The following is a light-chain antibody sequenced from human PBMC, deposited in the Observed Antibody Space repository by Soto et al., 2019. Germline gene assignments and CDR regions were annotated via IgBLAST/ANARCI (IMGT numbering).Light chain of an antibody. Sequence: QSVLTQPASVYGSPGQSITIFCTGTSSDVGSYNYVSWYQQHPGRAPKLMIYDVSSRPSGVSNRFSGSKSGSTASLTISGLQAEDEADYFCTSYTTSSTYVFGTGTQLTVL. CDR2: DVS. CDR1: SSDVGSYNY. V-gene: IGLV2-14*03. CDR3: TSYTTSSTYV. J-gene: IGLJ1*01.